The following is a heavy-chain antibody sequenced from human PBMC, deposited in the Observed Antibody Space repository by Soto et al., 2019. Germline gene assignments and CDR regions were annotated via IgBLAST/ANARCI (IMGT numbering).Heavy chain of an antibody. D-gene: IGHD3-10*01. Sequence: QVHLVQSETEVKMPGASVKVSCKTSGYTFMNYGLNWVRQAPGQGLEWMGWINPYNGDTNYAQKFQGRLTMTTDTPTNTAYMQLRTLRSGDTAVYYCARALGFTVGRGKTILDAFDVWGQGTMVTVSS. CDR2: INPYNGDT. CDR1: GYTFMNYG. J-gene: IGHJ3*01. CDR3: ARALGFTVGRGKTILDAFDV. V-gene: IGHV1-18*04.